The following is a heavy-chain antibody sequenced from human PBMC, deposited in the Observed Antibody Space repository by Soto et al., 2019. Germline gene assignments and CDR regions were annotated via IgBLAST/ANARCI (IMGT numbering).Heavy chain of an antibody. CDR2: ISSSSSTI. J-gene: IGHJ4*02. CDR3: ARDAPPTDY. CDR1: GFTFSSYS. V-gene: IGHV3-48*02. Sequence: EVQLVESGGGLVQPGGSLRLSCAASGFTFSSYSMNWVRQAPGKGLEWVSYISSSSSTIYYADSVKGRFTISRDNAKNSLYLHMNSLRDEDTAVYYCARDAPPTDYRGQGTLVTVSS.